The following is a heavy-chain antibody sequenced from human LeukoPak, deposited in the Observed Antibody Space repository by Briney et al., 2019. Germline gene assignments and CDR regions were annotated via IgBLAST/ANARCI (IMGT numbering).Heavy chain of an antibody. J-gene: IGHJ4*02. Sequence: GGSLRLSCAASGFTFSTYAMSWVRQAPGKGLEWVSSMSASGGSIYYADSVKGRFTISRDNSKNTLYLQMNSLRADDTAVYYCAKALSAAAADGIGYWGQGALVTVSS. V-gene: IGHV3-23*01. CDR1: GFTFSTYA. CDR3: AKALSAAAADGIGY. D-gene: IGHD6-13*01. CDR2: MSASGGSI.